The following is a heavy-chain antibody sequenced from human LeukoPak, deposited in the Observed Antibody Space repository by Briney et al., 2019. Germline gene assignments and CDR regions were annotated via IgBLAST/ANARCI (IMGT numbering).Heavy chain of an antibody. CDR1: GGSISSYY. Sequence: SETLSLTCTVSGGSISSYYWSWIRQPPGKGLEWIAYISDIGSINYNPPLKSRLTISVDTSKNQFSLKLTSVTAADTAVYYCARHYSSGWDLDYWGQGTLVTVSS. D-gene: IGHD6-19*01. J-gene: IGHJ4*02. V-gene: IGHV4-59*08. CDR3: ARHYSSGWDLDY. CDR2: ISDIGSI.